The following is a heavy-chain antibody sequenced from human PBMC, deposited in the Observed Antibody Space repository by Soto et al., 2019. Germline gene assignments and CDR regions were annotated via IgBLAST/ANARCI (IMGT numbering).Heavy chain of an antibody. Sequence: ASVKVSCKVSGYTLTELSMHWVRQAPGKVLEWMGGFDPEDGETIYAQKFQGRVTMTEDTSTDTAYMELSSLRSEDTAVYYCATGYCSSTSCYTGWFDPWGQGTLVTVSS. CDR1: GYTLTELS. D-gene: IGHD2-2*02. J-gene: IGHJ5*02. V-gene: IGHV1-24*01. CDR3: ATGYCSSTSCYTGWFDP. CDR2: FDPEDGET.